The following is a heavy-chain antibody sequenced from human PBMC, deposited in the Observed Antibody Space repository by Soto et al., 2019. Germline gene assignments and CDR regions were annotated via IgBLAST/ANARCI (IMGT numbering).Heavy chain of an antibody. J-gene: IGHJ3*02. CDR1: GFTFSSYS. D-gene: IGHD3-3*01. V-gene: IGHV3-21*01. Sequence: GGSLRLSCAASGFTFSSYSMNWVRQAPGKGLEWVSSISSSSSYIYYADSVKGRFTISRDNAKNSLYLQMNSLRAEDTAVYYCATLGRYYDFWSGYYGPWDDALDIWGQGTMVTVSS. CDR2: ISSSSSYI. CDR3: ATLGRYYDFWSGYYGPWDDALDI.